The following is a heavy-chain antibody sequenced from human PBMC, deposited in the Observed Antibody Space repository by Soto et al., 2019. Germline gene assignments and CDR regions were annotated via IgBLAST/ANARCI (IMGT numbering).Heavy chain of an antibody. J-gene: IGHJ4*02. D-gene: IGHD6-13*01. V-gene: IGHV3-23*01. CDR1: GFTFTNYD. Sequence: EVQLFESGGGLVQPGGSLRLSGAAFGFTFTNYDMSGVRRAPGKGLELVSFISGIVSGPYYEYSVKGRFTISRDNAENTLYLQMNSLRVEDTAGYYCAQLQSWRALDYWGQGTLVNVSS. CDR3: AQLQSWRALDY. CDR2: ISGIVSGP.